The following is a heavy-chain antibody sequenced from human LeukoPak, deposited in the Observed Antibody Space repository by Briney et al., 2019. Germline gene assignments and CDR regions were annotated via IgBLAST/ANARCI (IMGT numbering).Heavy chain of an antibody. CDR2: ISGSGGST. J-gene: IGHJ4*02. CDR3: AKDWRQPNPGIAARPSDY. D-gene: IGHD6-6*01. Sequence: GGSLRLSCAASGFTFSSYAMSWVRQAPGKGLEWVSAISGSGGSTYYADSVKGRFTISRDNSKNTLYLQMNSLRAEDTAVYYCAKDWRQPNPGIAARPSDYWGQGTLVTVSS. CDR1: GFTFSSYA. V-gene: IGHV3-23*01.